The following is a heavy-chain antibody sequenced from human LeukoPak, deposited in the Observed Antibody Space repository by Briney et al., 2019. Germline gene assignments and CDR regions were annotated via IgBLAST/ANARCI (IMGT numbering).Heavy chain of an antibody. V-gene: IGHV3-23*01. CDR3: AKDPRIKTYYYDSSGYPNFDY. CDR1: GFSFSSYA. D-gene: IGHD3-22*01. J-gene: IGHJ4*02. CDR2: IGGSGGST. Sequence: PGGSLRLSCAAAGFSFSSYAMSWVRQAPRKGLEWVSAIGGSGGSTYYADSVKGRFTISRDNSKNTLYLQMNSLRAEDTAVYYCAKDPRIKTYYYDSSGYPNFDYWGQGTLVTVSS.